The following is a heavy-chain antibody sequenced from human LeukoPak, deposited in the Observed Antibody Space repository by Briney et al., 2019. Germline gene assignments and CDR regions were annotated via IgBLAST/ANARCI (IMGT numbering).Heavy chain of an antibody. CDR3: AREAIAAGKNFDY. CDR2: IHPDGETT. CDR1: GYAITSHF. D-gene: IGHD6-25*01. J-gene: IGHJ4*02. V-gene: IGHV1-46*01. Sequence: ASVKVSCKTSGYAITSHFMHWVRQAPGQGLEWVGTIHPDGETTTYGQKFQGRVTMTCDTSTSTVYMDLSSLRSEDTAVYYCAREAIAAGKNFDYWGQGTQVTVSS.